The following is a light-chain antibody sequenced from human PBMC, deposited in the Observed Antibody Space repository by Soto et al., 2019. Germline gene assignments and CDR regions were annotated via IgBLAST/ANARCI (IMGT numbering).Light chain of an antibody. CDR2: AAS. CDR1: QSISNF. CDR3: QQYYNSVLT. Sequence: DIQVTQSPYSLSASIGDRVTITCRASQSISNFLNWVQHKPGNAPKVLISAASTLQSGVPPRFSGSESGTDFTLTISSLQPEDSASYYCQQYYNSVLTFGGGTKVDIK. V-gene: IGKV1-39*01. J-gene: IGKJ4*01.